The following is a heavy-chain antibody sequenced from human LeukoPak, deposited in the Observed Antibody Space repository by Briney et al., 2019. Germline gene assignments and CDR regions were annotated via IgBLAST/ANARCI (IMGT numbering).Heavy chain of an antibody. V-gene: IGHV4-39*01. CDR1: GGSITSSSSY. Sequence: PSETRSLTCTVSGGSITSSSSYWGWIRQPPGRGLEWIASIHFRGNTYFNPSLESRVTISVETSKNQFSLRLSSVTAADTALYYCARVDAQGVPSPWGQGTLVTVSS. J-gene: IGHJ5*02. CDR2: IHFRGNT. D-gene: IGHD3-16*01. CDR3: ARVDAQGVPSP.